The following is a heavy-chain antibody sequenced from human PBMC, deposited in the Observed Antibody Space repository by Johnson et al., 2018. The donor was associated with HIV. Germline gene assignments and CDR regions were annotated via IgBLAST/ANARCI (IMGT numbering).Heavy chain of an antibody. D-gene: IGHD3-22*01. CDR3: AKGTHYSDSSGYWSNDAFDI. CDR1: GFTFSSYG. V-gene: IGHV3-30*02. Sequence: QVQLVESGGGVVQPGGSLRLSCAASGFTFSSYGMHWVRQAPGKGLEWVAFIRYDGSNEYYADSVKGRFTISRDNAKNSLYLQMNSLRAEDTAVYYCAKGTHYSDSSGYWSNDAFDIWGQGTRVTVSS. J-gene: IGHJ3*02. CDR2: IRYDGSNE.